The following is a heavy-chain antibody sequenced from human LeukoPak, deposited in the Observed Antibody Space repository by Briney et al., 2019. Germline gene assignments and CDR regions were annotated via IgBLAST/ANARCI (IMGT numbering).Heavy chain of an antibody. J-gene: IGHJ4*02. CDR2: ISWNIVSI. Sequence: SLRLSSADPRFTLVDYVMRWVRQALGESLEWVSGISWNIVSIDYADSVKGRFTISRDNVKNSLYLHMNTLRAEETGLYNFAKAPGYCSGGSCYAFDYWGQGTLVTVSS. CDR1: RFTLVDYV. CDR3: AKAPGYCSGGSCYAFDY. D-gene: IGHD2-15*01. V-gene: IGHV3-9*01.